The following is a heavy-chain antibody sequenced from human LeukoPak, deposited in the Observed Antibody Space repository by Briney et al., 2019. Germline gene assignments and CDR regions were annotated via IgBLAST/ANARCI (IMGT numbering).Heavy chain of an antibody. V-gene: IGHV3-33*06. CDR2: IWYDGSNK. CDR3: AKDVRKGITVNFDY. J-gene: IGHJ4*02. CDR1: GFTFSSYG. Sequence: WGSLRLSCAASGFTFSSYGMHWVRQAPGKGLEWVAVIWYDGSNKYYADSVKGRFTISGDNSKNTLYLQMNSLRAEDTAVYYCAKDVRKGITVNFDYWGQGTLVTVSS. D-gene: IGHD4-11*01.